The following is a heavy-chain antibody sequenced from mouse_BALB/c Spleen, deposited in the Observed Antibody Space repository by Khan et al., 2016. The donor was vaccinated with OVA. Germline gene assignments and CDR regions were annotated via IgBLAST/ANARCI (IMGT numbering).Heavy chain of an antibody. CDR2: IDPINGGS. J-gene: IGHJ3*01. CDR1: GYSFSTYY. CDR3: SNRGSTSWFAY. Sequence: EVQLQESGPELMRPGASVKISCKASGYSFSTYYIHWVTRSHGKTLEWIGYIDPINGGSTYNQKFKGKATLTVDKSSSTAYMHLTSLTSVNSAVYYCSNRGSTSWFAYWCRGTLVTVAA. V-gene: IGHV1S135*01. D-gene: IGHD1-1*01.